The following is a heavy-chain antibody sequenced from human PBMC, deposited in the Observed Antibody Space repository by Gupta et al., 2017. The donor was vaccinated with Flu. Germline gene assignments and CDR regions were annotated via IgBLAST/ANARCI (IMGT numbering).Heavy chain of an antibody. J-gene: IGHJ4*02. Sequence: QVQLVHSGAEVKQPGASLKVSCRASGYSFSGHYMHWVRQAPGQGLEWVGWMNPKSGDTNSAQKFQGRVTMGRDTSITTAYMGLSRLRSDDTAIYYCARADEDGRAFDFWGQGTLVTVSS. CDR1: GYSFSGHY. CDR3: ARADEDGRAFDF. CDR2: MNPKSGDT. V-gene: IGHV1-2*02. D-gene: IGHD1-26*01.